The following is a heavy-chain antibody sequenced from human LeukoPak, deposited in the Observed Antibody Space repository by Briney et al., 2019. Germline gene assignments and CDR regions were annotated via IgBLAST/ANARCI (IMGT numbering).Heavy chain of an antibody. CDR2: ISYDGSNK. CDR1: GFTFSSYA. Sequence: GGSLRLSCAASGFTFSSYAMHWVRQAPGKGLEWVAVISYDGSNKYYADSVKGRFTISRDNSKNTLYLQMNSLRAEDTAVYYCARYSGSKPNWGQGTLVTVSS. V-gene: IGHV3-30-3*01. D-gene: IGHD1-26*01. J-gene: IGHJ4*02. CDR3: ARYSGSKPN.